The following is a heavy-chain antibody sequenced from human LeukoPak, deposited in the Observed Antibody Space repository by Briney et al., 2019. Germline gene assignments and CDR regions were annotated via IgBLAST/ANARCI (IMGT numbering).Heavy chain of an antibody. CDR2: IYYSGST. D-gene: IGHD1-14*01. V-gene: IGHV4-39*01. CDR3: ARHYRFHFDY. CDR1: GGSISSSSYY. Sequence: SETLSLTCTVSGGSISSSSYYWGWIRQPPGKGLEWIGSIYYSGSTYYNPSLKSRVTISVDTSKNQFSLKLSSVPAADTAVYYCARHYRFHFDYWGQGTLVTVSS. J-gene: IGHJ4*02.